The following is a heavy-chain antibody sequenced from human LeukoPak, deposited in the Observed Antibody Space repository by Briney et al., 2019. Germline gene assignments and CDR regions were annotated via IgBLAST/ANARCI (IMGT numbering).Heavy chain of an antibody. CDR2: IYSSGST. CDR3: ARRGFFDY. V-gene: IGHV4-59*08. D-gene: IGHD5-12*01. J-gene: IGHJ4*02. Sequence: KPSETLSLTCTVSGASISSYYWSWIRQPPGKGLEWIGNIYSSGSTNYNPSLKSRVAISLDTSKNQVSLKLSSVAAADTAVYYCARRGFFDYWGQGILVTVSS. CDR1: GASISSYY.